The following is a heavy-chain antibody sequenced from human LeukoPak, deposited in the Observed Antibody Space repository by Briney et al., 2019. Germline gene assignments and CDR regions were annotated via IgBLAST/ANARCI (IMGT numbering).Heavy chain of an antibody. CDR3: ATASWREGHGGAFDI. Sequence: ASVKVSCKASGYTFTSYGISWVRQAPGQGLEWMGWINPNSGGTNYAQKFQGRVTMTEDTSTDTAYMELSSLRSEDTAVYYCATASWREGHGGAFDIWGQGTMVTVSS. CDR2: INPNSGGT. CDR1: GYTFTSYG. V-gene: IGHV1-18*01. D-gene: IGHD6-13*01. J-gene: IGHJ3*02.